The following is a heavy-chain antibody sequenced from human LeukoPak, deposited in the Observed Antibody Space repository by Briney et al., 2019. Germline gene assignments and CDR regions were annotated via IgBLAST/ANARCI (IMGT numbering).Heavy chain of an antibody. D-gene: IGHD5-24*01. CDR1: GFSFGSYG. V-gene: IGHV3-30*18. CDR3: AKAVRRRDGLLEGAFDI. J-gene: IGHJ3*02. CDR2: ISHEGSQT. Sequence: PGGSLRLSCAASGFSFGSYGIHWVRQAPGKGLEWVAVISHEGSQTYYADSVRGRFTISRDNSKNMVYLQMNSLRAEDTAVYYCAKAVRRRDGLLEGAFDIWGQGTMVTVSS.